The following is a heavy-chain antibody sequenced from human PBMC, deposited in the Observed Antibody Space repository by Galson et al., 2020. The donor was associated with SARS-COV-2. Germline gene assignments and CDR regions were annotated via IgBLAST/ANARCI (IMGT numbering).Heavy chain of an antibody. V-gene: IGHV3-11*04. J-gene: IGHJ6*02. CDR1: GFTFSDYY. CDR3: ARDFQYGDDYYSGMDV. CDR2: ISSSGSMK. Sequence: GESLKISCAVSGFTFSDYYMSWIRQAPGKGLEWVSYISSSGSMKYYADSVKGRFTISRENAKNSLYLQMNSLRAEDTAVYYCARDFQYGDDYYSGMDVWGQGTTVTVSS. D-gene: IGHD4-17*01.